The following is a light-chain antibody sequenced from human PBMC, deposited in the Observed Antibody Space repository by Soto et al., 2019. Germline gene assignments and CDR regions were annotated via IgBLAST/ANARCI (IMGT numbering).Light chain of an antibody. Sequence: QSALTQPASVSGSPGQSITISCTGTSSDVGGYNYVSWYQQHPGKAPKLMIYEVSNRPSGVSNRFSGSKSGNTASLTISGLQAEDEADYYCSSHTSHSVYVFGTGTKLTVL. J-gene: IGLJ1*01. CDR3: SSHTSHSVYV. V-gene: IGLV2-14*01. CDR2: EVS. CDR1: SSDVGGYNY.